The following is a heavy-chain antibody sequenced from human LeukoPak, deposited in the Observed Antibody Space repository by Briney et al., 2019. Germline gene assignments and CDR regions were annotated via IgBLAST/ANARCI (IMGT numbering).Heavy chain of an antibody. CDR1: GGTFSIYA. D-gene: IGHD3-10*01. CDR2: IIPIFGTA. V-gene: IGHV1-69*01. CDR3: AREGSGSYSHFDY. J-gene: IGHJ4*02. Sequence: SVKLSCKASGGTFSIYAISWVRHAPGQGLEWMGGIIPIFGTANYAQKFQGRVTITANESTSTAYMELSSLRSEDTAVYYCAREGSGSYSHFDYWGQGTLVTVSS.